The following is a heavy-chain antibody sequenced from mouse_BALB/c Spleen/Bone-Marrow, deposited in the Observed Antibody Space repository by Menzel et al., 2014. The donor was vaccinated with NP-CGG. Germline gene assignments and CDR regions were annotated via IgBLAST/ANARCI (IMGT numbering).Heavy chain of an antibody. Sequence: EVKLMESGGGLVQPGDSLRLSCATSGFTFSDSYMEWVRQPPGKRLEWIAASRNKAKYYTTEYSASVKGRFIVSRDTSQSVLYLQMNALRAEDTAIYYCARDVGYGNYFVYWGQGTLVTVSA. V-gene: IGHV7-1*02. CDR1: GFTFSDSY. CDR2: SRNKAKYYTT. J-gene: IGHJ3*01. CDR3: ARDVGYGNYFVY. D-gene: IGHD2-10*02.